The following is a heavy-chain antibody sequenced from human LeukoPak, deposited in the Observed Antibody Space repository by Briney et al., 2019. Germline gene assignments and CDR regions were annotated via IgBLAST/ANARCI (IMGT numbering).Heavy chain of an antibody. V-gene: IGHV4-34*01. CDR1: GGSFSGYY. CDR2: INHSGST. CDR3: ARELLTGAFDI. J-gene: IGHJ3*02. D-gene: IGHD3-10*01. Sequence: PSETLSLTCAVYGGSFSGYYWSWIRQPPGKGLEWIGEINHSGSTSYNPSLKSRVTISVDTSKNQFSLKLNSVTAADTAVYYCARELLTGAFDIWGQGTMVTVSS.